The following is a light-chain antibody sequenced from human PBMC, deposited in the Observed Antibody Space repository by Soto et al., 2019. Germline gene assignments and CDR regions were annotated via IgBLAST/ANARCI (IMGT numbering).Light chain of an antibody. V-gene: IGLV2-11*01. J-gene: IGLJ1*01. Sequence: QAVLTQRGSVAGSPGQSVTISGTGTSNDVGAYKYVSWCQHHPGKAPTLIIYDVTERPSRIPERFSGSKSGNTDSLTISGLQADDEAAYHCCSYAEKYLYVFGRRSQVTV. CDR1: SNDVGAYKY. CDR2: DVT. CDR3: CSYAEKYLYV.